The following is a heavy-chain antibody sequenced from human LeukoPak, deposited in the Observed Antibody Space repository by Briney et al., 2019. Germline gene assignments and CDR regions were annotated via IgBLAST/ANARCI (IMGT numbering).Heavy chain of an antibody. CDR2: IKYDGSEI. D-gene: IGHD5-12*01. CDR1: GFPFSNYW. V-gene: IGHV3-7*01. J-gene: IGHJ4*02. Sequence: GGSLSLSCAASGFPFSNYWMTWVRQAPGKGLEWVEWVANIKYDGSEIYYIDSVKGRFTISRDNAKNSLYLQMNSLRVEDTAIYCCAKDPHIVATTESGDYWGQGTLVTVSS. CDR3: AKDPHIVATTESGDY.